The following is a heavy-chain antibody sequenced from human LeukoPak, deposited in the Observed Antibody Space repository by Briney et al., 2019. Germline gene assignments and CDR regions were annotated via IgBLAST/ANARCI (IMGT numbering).Heavy chain of an antibody. D-gene: IGHD3-10*01. V-gene: IGHV3-30*02. Sequence: GGSLRLSCAASGFTLTSYGMHWVRQAPGKGLEWVAFIQYDGSNKNYADSVKGRFTISRDYSKNTLYLQMNSLRAEDTAVYYCAKTGGDSVLYYYYRDVWGKGTTVTVSS. J-gene: IGHJ6*03. CDR1: GFTLTSYG. CDR3: AKTGGDSVLYYYYRDV. CDR2: IQYDGSNK.